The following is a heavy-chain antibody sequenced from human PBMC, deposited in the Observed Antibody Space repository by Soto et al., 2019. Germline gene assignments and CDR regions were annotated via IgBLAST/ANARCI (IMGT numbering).Heavy chain of an antibody. Sequence: EVQLLESGGGLVQPGGSLRLSCAASGFTFSSYAMNWVRQAPGKGLEWVSVISGSGDSTYYADSVKGRFTISRDNSKNTLYLQMTSLRAEDTAVYYCAKRGIGAYFDYWGQGTLVTVSS. CDR2: ISGSGDST. D-gene: IGHD3-16*01. CDR3: AKRGIGAYFDY. V-gene: IGHV3-23*01. J-gene: IGHJ4*02. CDR1: GFTFSSYA.